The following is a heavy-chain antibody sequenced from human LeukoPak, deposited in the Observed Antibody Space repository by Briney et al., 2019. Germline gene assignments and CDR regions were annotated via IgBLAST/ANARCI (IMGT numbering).Heavy chain of an antibody. CDR2: ISGGGETT. CDR3: ARDQVAVAGVFDY. J-gene: IGHJ4*02. D-gene: IGHD6-19*01. V-gene: IGHV3-23*01. CDR1: GFTFNNYA. Sequence: PGGSLRLSCAASGFTFNNYAMNWVRQAPGKGLEWVSSISGGGETTYYADSAKGRFTISRDNAKNSLYLQMNSLRDEDTAVYYCARDQVAVAGVFDYWGQGTLVTVSS.